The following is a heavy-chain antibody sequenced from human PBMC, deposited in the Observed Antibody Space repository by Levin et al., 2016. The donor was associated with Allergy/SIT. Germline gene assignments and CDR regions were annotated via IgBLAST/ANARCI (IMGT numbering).Heavy chain of an antibody. D-gene: IGHD5-18*01. CDR3: ARSRGYSYGLENFDY. Sequence: GESLKISCAASGFTFSSYSMNWVRQAPGKGLEWVSYISSSSSTIYYADSVKGRFTISRDNAKNSLYLQMNSLRAEDTAVYYCARSRGYSYGLENFDYWGQGTLVTVSS. CDR2: ISSSSSTI. V-gene: IGHV3-48*01. CDR1: GFTFSSYS. J-gene: IGHJ4*02.